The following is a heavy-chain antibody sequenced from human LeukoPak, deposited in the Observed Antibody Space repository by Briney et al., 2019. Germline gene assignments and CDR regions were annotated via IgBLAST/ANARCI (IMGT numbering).Heavy chain of an antibody. V-gene: IGHV3-30-3*01. CDR3: ARDLLRYFDWLLPQGFDP. J-gene: IGHJ5*02. CDR2: ISYDGSNK. CDR1: GFTFSSYA. Sequence: GGSLRLSCAASGFTFSSYAMHWVRQAPGKGLEWVAVISYDGSNKYYADSVKGRFTISRDNSKNTLYLQMNSLRAEDTAVYYCARDLLRYFDWLLPQGFDPWGQGTLVTVSS. D-gene: IGHD3-9*01.